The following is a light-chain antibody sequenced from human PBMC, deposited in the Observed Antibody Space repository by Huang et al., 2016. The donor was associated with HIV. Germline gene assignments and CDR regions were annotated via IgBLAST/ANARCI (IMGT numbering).Light chain of an antibody. CDR3: QQRSYWPWT. CDR1: QSVTNY. CDR2: ETS. Sequence: ETVLTQSPATLSLSPGERATLSCRASQSVTNYLAWFQQKPGQAPRLLIYETSKRANGIPARFSGSGSGTDFTLTISSLEPEDFVVYYCQQRSYWPWTFGQGTKVEVK. J-gene: IGKJ1*01. V-gene: IGKV3-11*01.